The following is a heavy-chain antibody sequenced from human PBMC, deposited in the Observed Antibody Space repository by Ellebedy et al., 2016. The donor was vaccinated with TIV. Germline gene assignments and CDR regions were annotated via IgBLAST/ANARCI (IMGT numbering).Heavy chain of an antibody. CDR3: ASMGREVVVVVAATLDY. V-gene: IGHV3-74*01. CDR1: GFIFNNFW. CDR2: ISTDGSTT. J-gene: IGHJ4*02. Sequence: GESLKISCGASGFIFNNFWMYWVRQAPGKGPEWVSRISTDGSTTNYADSVKGRFSISRDNAKNMVYLQMNSLRAEDTAVYYCASMGREVVVVVAATLDYWGQGTLVTVSS. D-gene: IGHD2-15*01.